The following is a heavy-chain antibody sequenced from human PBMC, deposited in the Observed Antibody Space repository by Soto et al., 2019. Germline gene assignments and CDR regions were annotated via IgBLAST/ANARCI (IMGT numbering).Heavy chain of an antibody. V-gene: IGHV3-30*19. CDR3: ARWGTTGGLDV. CDR1: GFTFRSYV. Sequence: QVQLVESGGGVVQPGTSLRLSCVGSGFTFRSYVIHWVRQAPGKGLEGVALTSYDGSNKYYDDSVKGRFTISRDNSRNTVDLQMDSRRLEDTALYYCARWGTTGGLDVWGQGTLVSVSS. J-gene: IGHJ4*02. D-gene: IGHD3-16*01. CDR2: TSYDGSNK.